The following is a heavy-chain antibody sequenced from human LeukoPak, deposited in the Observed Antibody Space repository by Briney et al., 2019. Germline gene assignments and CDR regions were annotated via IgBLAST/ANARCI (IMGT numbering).Heavy chain of an antibody. CDR2: RSKTDGGTT. CDR1: GFPFSNAY. CDR3: TTDLRMAVAASVPGGY. J-gene: IGHJ4*02. Sequence: GGSLRLSCAASGFPFSNAYMIRSKTDGGTTDSAAPVKGRFTISRDDSKNTPYLQMNSLNTEDTAVYYCTTDLRMAVAASVPGGYWGQGTLVTVSS. D-gene: IGHD6-19*01. V-gene: IGHV3-15*01.